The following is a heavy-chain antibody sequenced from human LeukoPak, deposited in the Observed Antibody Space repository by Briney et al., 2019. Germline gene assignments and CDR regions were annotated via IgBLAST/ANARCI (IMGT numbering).Heavy chain of an antibody. D-gene: IGHD3-22*01. Sequence: GGSLGLSXAASGFTFSSYWMSWVRQAPGKGLEWVANIKQDGSEKYYVDSVKGRFTISRDNAKNSLYLQMNSLRAEDTAVYYCARMIPTITMIVVVKTGYFQHWGQGTLVTVSS. J-gene: IGHJ1*01. V-gene: IGHV3-7*01. CDR2: IKQDGSEK. CDR1: GFTFSSYW. CDR3: ARMIPTITMIVVVKTGYFQH.